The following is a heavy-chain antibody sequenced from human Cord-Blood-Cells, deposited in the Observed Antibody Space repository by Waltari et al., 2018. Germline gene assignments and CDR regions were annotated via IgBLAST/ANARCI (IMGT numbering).Heavy chain of an antibody. V-gene: IGHV1-69*01. D-gene: IGHD3-10*01. CDR3: ARDSGSGVY. CDR2: IIPIFGTA. CDR1: GGTFSSYA. J-gene: IGHJ4*02. Sequence: QVQLAQSGAEVTKPGSAVKVSCNASGGTFSSYAISWVRQAPGQGLEWMGGIIPIFGTANYAQKFQGRVTITADESTSTAYMELSSLRSEDTAVYYCARDSGSGVYWGQGTLVTVSS.